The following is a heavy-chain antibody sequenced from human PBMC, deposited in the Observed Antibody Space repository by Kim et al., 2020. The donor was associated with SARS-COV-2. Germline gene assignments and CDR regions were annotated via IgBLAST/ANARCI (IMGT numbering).Heavy chain of an antibody. CDR1: GYTFTGYY. J-gene: IGHJ5*02. V-gene: IGHV1-2*06. Sequence: VKVSCKASGYTFTGYYMHWVRQAPGQGLEWMGRINPNSGGTNYAQKFQGRVTMTRDTSISKAYMELSRLRSDDTAVYYCARDGSTYYDILTGYWAGGEVDPWGQGTLVTVSS. CDR3: ARDGSTYYDILTGYWAGGEVDP. D-gene: IGHD3-9*01. CDR2: INPNSGGT.